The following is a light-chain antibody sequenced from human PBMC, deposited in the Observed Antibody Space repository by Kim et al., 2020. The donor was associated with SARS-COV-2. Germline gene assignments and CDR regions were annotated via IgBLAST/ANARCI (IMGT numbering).Light chain of an antibody. CDR3: QQRGNWPLT. CDR2: DAS. V-gene: IGKV3-11*01. CDR1: QSVSSS. J-gene: IGKJ4*01. Sequence: SPGDRATLSCRSSQSVSSSLDWFRQKPGQAPRLLIYDASNRATGIPARFSGSGSGTDFTLTISSLEPEDFAVYYCQQRGNWPLTFGGGTKVDIK.